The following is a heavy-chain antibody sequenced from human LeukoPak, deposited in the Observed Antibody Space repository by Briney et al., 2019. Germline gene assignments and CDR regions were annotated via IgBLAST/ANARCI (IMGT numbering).Heavy chain of an antibody. J-gene: IGHJ4*02. Sequence: SGGSLRLSCAASGFTFSSYSMNWVRQAPGKGLEWVANIKQDGREKYYVDSVKGRFTISRDNAKNSLYQQMNSLRAEDTAVYYCARVEDYDILTGFDYWGQGTLVTVSS. V-gene: IGHV3-7*01. CDR3: ARVEDYDILTGFDY. CDR1: GFTFSSYS. CDR2: IKQDGREK. D-gene: IGHD3-9*01.